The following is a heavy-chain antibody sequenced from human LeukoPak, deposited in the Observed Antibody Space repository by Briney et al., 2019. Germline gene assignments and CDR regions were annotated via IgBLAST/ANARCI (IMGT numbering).Heavy chain of an antibody. CDR3: ARVQYTYTSPTFDY. CDR1: GFTFSSYA. D-gene: IGHD1-1*01. Sequence: GGSLRLSCAASGFTFSSYAMHWVRQAPGKGLEWVAVISYDGSNKYYADSVKGRFTISRDNSKNTLYLQMNSLRAEDTAVYYCARVQYTYTSPTFDYWGQGTLVTVSS. J-gene: IGHJ4*02. CDR2: ISYDGSNK. V-gene: IGHV3-30-3*01.